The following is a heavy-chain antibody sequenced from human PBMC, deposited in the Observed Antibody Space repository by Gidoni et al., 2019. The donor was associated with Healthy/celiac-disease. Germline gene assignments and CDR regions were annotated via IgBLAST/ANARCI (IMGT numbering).Heavy chain of an antibody. Sequence: QVQLVQSGAEVKKPGASVKVSCKASGYTFTGYYMHWVRQAPGQGLEWMGWNNPNSGGTNDAQKFQGRVTMTRDTSISTAYRELSRLRSDDTAVYYCARDLDYYDSTRGFDPWGQGTLVTVSS. D-gene: IGHD3-22*01. J-gene: IGHJ5*02. CDR3: ARDLDYYDSTRGFDP. V-gene: IGHV1-2*02. CDR1: GYTFTGYY. CDR2: NNPNSGGT.